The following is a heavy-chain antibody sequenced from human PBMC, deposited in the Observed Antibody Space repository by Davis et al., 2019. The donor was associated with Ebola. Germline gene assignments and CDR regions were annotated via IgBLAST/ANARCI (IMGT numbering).Heavy chain of an antibody. V-gene: IGHV3-21*01. CDR1: GFTVSSNY. J-gene: IGHJ6*02. CDR2: ISSSSSYI. CDR3: AMDYGMDV. Sequence: GESLKISCAASGFTVSSNYMSWVRQAPGKGLEWVSSISSSSSYIYYADSVKGRFTISRDNAKNSLYLQMNSLRAEDTAVYYCAMDYGMDVWGQGTTVTVSS.